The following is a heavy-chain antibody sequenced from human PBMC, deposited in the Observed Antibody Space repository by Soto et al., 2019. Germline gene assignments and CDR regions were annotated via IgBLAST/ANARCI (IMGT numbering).Heavy chain of an antibody. V-gene: IGHV3-11*05. CDR3: ARDQRGYNYGFRFDQ. CDR2: ISSRSSYT. Sequence: QVQLVESGGGLVKPGGSLRLSCAASGLTFTDYYMSWIRQAPGRGLEWLSYISSRSSYTYYADSVKGRFTISRDNAKNSLYLEMNSLRVEDTAVYYCARDQRGYNYGFRFDQWGQGILVTVSS. D-gene: IGHD5-18*01. CDR1: GLTFTDYY. J-gene: IGHJ4*02.